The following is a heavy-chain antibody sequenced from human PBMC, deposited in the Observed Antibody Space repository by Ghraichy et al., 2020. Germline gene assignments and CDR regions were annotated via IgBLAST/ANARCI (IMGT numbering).Heavy chain of an antibody. CDR1: GFSLSNARMG. Sequence: SGPTLVKPTETLTLTCTVSGFSLSNARMGVSWIRQPPGKALEWLAHIFSNDEKSYSTSLKSRLTISKDTSKSQVVLTMTNMDPVDTATYYCARIRRYSGSSLLAENFDYWGQGTLVTVSS. J-gene: IGHJ4*02. D-gene: IGHD1-26*01. CDR3: ARIRRYSGSSLLAENFDY. V-gene: IGHV2-26*01. CDR2: IFSNDEK.